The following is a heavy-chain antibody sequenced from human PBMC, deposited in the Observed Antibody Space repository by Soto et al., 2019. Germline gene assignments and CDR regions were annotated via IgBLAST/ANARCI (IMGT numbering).Heavy chain of an antibody. CDR2: IKSKTDGGTT. CDR1: GFTFSNAC. J-gene: IGHJ4*02. D-gene: IGHD2-15*01. CDR3: TTRVVVVVVAAEVFDY. V-gene: IGHV3-15*01. Sequence: WGDLRLSFAASGFTFSNACLSLVRQAPGKGLEWGGRIKSKTDGGTTDYAAPVKGRFTISRDDSKNTLYLQMNSLKTEDIAVYYCTTRVVVVVVAAEVFDYWGQGT.